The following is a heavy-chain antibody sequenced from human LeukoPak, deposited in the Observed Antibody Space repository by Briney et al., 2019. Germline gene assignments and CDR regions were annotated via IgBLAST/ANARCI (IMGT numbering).Heavy chain of an antibody. CDR1: GGSITSGGFC. D-gene: IGHD3-3*01. Sequence: SETLSLTCTVSGGSITSGGFCWSWIRQHPGKGLEWIGHIYYSGSTYYNPSLKSRVTISVDTSKNQFSLKLSSVTAADTAVYYCARHLHVLRFLEWLSIFDYWGQGTLVTVSS. CDR3: ARHLHVLRFLEWLSIFDY. CDR2: IYYSGST. J-gene: IGHJ4*02. V-gene: IGHV4-39*01.